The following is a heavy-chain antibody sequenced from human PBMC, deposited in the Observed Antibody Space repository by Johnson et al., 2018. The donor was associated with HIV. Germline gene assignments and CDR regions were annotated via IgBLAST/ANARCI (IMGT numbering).Heavy chain of an antibody. D-gene: IGHD3-22*01. Sequence: EVQLVESGGGLAKPAWSPRLSCAASGFTFSSYWMSWVRQAPGKGLEWVSAISGSGGSTYYADSVKGRFSISRDNAKNSLYLQMNSLRAEDTAVCYCTKERPVLYYDSSGLTGPDAFDIWGQGTMVTVSS. CDR1: GFTFSSYW. J-gene: IGHJ3*02. CDR3: TKERPVLYYDSSGLTGPDAFDI. CDR2: ISGSGGST. V-gene: IGHV3-23*04.